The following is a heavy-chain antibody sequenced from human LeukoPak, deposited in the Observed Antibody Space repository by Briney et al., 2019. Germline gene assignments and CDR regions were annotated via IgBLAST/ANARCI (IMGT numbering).Heavy chain of an antibody. D-gene: IGHD5-12*01. CDR3: ARGGGYSGYDQTYYYYYGMDV. CDR1: GGSISSYY. Sequence: SETLSLTCTVSGGSISSYYWSWIRQPPGKGLEWIGYIYTSGSTNYNPSLKSRVTISVDTSKNQFSLKLSSVTAADTAVYYCARGGGYSGYDQTYYYYYGMDVWGQGTTVTVSS. CDR2: IYTSGST. J-gene: IGHJ6*02. V-gene: IGHV4-4*09.